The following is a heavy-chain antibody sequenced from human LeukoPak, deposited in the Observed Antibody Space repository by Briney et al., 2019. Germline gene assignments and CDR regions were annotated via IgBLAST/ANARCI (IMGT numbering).Heavy chain of an antibody. CDR3: ARDSAGNDY. Sequence: GGSLRLSCAASGFTFSTYWMSWVRQAPGKGLGRVANIKQDGSEKYYVDSAKGRFTISRDNAKNSLYLQMNSLRAEDTAMYYCARDSAGNDYWGQGTLVTVSS. CDR2: IKQDGSEK. V-gene: IGHV3-7*01. CDR1: GFTFSTYW. J-gene: IGHJ4*02. D-gene: IGHD6-13*01.